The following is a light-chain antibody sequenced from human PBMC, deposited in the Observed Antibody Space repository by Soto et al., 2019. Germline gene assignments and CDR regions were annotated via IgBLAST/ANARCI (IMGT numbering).Light chain of an antibody. J-gene: IGKJ3*01. CDR3: QQYGRSPET. CDR1: QSVNRDY. V-gene: IGKV3-20*01. CDR2: GAS. Sequence: EIVLTQSPDTLSLSPGERATLSCRASQSVNRDYLARYQQKHGQAPRLLIYGASNRAIGIPDRFSGSGSGTDFTLTISRLESEDFGVYYCQQYGRSPETFGPGTKVDI.